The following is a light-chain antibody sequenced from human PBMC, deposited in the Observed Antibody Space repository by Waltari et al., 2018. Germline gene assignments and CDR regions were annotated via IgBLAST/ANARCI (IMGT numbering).Light chain of an antibody. J-gene: IGLJ3*02. V-gene: IGLV2-23*01. Sequence: QSALTQPAPVSGSPGQSITISCPGPSRVVVRVNLSSWYQQHPGKAPKPMIYEGSKRPSGVSNRFSGSKSGNTASLTISGLQAEDEADYYCCSYAGSSSVFGGGTKLTVL. CDR3: CSYAGSSSV. CDR1: SRVVVRVNL. CDR2: EGS.